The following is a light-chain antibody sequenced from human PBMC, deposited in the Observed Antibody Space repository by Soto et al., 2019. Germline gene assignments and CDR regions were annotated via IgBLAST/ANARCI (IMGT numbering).Light chain of an antibody. J-gene: IGLJ2*01. V-gene: IGLV2-8*01. CDR1: SSDVGGYNY. Sequence: QSALTQPPSASGSPGLSVTMSCTGTSSDVGGYNYVSWYQQHPGKAPKVMIYEVSKRPSGVPDRFSGSKSGNTASLTVSGLQAEDEADYYCSSYAGSNLVFGGGTKVTVL. CDR3: SSYAGSNLV. CDR2: EVS.